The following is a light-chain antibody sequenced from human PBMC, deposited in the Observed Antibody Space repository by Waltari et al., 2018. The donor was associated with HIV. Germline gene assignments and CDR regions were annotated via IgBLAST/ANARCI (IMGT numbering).Light chain of an antibody. Sequence: DVQLTQSPSTLSASLGDRVTITCRASENVRSWLAWYQYRPGSAPKLLIYKVSTLESGVPSRFSGSGSGTEFTLTISSLQADDFATYYCQQYKHPSASSFGQGTKVEIK. V-gene: IGKV1-5*03. J-gene: IGKJ2*01. CDR3: QQYKHPSASS. CDR2: KVS. CDR1: ENVRSW.